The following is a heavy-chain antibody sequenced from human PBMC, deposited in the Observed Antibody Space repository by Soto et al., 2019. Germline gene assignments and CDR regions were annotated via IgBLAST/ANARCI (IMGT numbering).Heavy chain of an antibody. D-gene: IGHD3-10*01. CDR2: ISYAGSNE. V-gene: IGHV3-30-3*01. CDR3: ARAPDYGSGSSRWYYYFDL. J-gene: IGHJ2*01. Sequence: QMQLVESGGGVVQPGRSLRLSCAASGFTFSNYAMNWVRQAPGKGLEWVAVISYAGSNEFYADSVKGRFTISRDNSKNTLSLQMNSLKAEDTAVYYCARAPDYGSGSSRWYYYFDLWGRGSLVTVSS. CDR1: GFTFSNYA.